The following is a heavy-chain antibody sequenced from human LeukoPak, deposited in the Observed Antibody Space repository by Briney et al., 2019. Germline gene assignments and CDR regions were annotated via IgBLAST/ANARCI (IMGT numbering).Heavy chain of an antibody. CDR1: GFTFSSYT. Sequence: GGSLRLSCAASGFTFSSYTMNWVRQAPGKGLEWVSSIAGSSDYISYADSVKGRFTISRDNSKNTLYLQMNSLRAEDTAVYYCARESGYVDYWGQGTLVTVSS. D-gene: IGHD7-27*01. J-gene: IGHJ4*02. CDR2: IAGSSDYI. CDR3: ARESGYVDY. V-gene: IGHV3-21*04.